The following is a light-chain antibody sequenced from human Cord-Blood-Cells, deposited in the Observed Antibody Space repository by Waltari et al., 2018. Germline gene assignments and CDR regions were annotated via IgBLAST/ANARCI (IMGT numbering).Light chain of an antibody. V-gene: IGLV1-40*01. J-gene: IGLJ3*02. Sequence: QSVLTQPPSVSGAPGQGVTIPCTRSSPNIGAGYDVHWYQQLPGTAPKLLIYGNSNRPSGVPDRFSGSKSGTSASLAITGLQAEDEADYYCQSYDSSLSGSVFGGGTKLTVL. CDR2: GNS. CDR1: SPNIGAGYD. CDR3: QSYDSSLSGSV.